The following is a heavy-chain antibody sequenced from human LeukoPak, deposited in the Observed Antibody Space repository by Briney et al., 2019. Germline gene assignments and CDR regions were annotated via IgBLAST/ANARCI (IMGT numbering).Heavy chain of an antibody. CDR2: ISSSDGAT. D-gene: IGHD6-19*01. Sequence: GGSLRLSCAASGFTFSSYAMSWVRQAPGKGLEWVSSISSSDGATYYADSVKGRFTISGDNSKNTLYLQMNSLRAEDTAVYYCAHMAVAGTAPFDQWGQGTLVTVSS. J-gene: IGHJ4*02. V-gene: IGHV3-23*01. CDR1: GFTFSSYA. CDR3: AHMAVAGTAPFDQ.